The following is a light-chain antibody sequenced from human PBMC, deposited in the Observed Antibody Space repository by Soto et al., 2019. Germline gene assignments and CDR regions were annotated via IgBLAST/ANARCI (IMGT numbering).Light chain of an antibody. J-gene: IGLJ2*01. V-gene: IGLV2-14*01. Sequence: QSVLTQPASVSGSPGQSITISCTGTSSDVGGYNYVSWYRQHPGKAPKLMIYEVSNRPSGVSNRFSGSKSGNTASLTISGLQAEDEADYYCSSYTSSSTLVVFGGGTQLTVL. CDR1: SSDVGGYNY. CDR3: SSYTSSSTLVV. CDR2: EVS.